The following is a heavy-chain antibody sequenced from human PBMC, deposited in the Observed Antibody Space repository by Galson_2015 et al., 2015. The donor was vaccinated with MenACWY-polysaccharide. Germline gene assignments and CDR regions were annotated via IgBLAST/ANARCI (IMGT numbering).Heavy chain of an antibody. CDR1: GFTFSTYS. V-gene: IGHV3-48*02. CDR2: ISGGSSTI. J-gene: IGHJ4*02. D-gene: IGHD6-13*01. CDR3: ARGSGIAGADDY. Sequence: SLRLSCAASGFTFSTYSMTWVRQAPGKGLEWVSYISGGSSTIYYADSVKGRFTISRDNAKNSLYLQMNSLRDDDTAVYYCARGSGIAGADDYWGQGTLVTVSS.